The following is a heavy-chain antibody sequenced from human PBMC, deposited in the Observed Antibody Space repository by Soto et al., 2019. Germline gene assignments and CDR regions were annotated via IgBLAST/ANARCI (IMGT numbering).Heavy chain of an antibody. CDR2: FDPEDGET. CDR1: GYTLTELS. CDR3: ATDRRAYEAFDI. D-gene: IGHD5-12*01. V-gene: IGHV1-24*01. J-gene: IGHJ3*02. Sequence: ASVKVSCKVSGYTLTELSVHWVRQAPGKGLEWMGGFDPEDGETIYAQKFQGRVTMTEDTSTDTAYMELSSLRSEDTAVYYCATDRRAYEAFDIWGQGTMVTVSS.